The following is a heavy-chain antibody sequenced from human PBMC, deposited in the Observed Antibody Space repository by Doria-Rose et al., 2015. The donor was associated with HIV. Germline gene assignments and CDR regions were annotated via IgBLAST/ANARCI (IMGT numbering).Heavy chain of an antibody. CDR2: LTSSSYI. CDR3: ATSVWGQSSYYYDSSGYLEPDY. D-gene: IGHD3-22*01. CDR1: GFTLSDYS. V-gene: IGHV3-21*01. J-gene: IGHJ4*02. Sequence: VQLVQSGGGLVKPGGSLRLSCAASGFTLSDYSVNWVRQAPGKGLEWVSSLTSSSYIHYADSVKGRFTISRDNAKNSLNLQMNSLRAEDTAVYYCATSVWGQSSYYYDSSGYLEPDYWGQGTLVTVSS.